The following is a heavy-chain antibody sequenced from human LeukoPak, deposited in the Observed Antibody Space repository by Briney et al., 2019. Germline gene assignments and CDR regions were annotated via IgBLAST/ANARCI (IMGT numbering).Heavy chain of an antibody. V-gene: IGHV3-21*01. CDR3: ARVESDAFDI. CDR1: GFTFSSYS. J-gene: IGHJ3*02. CDR2: ISSSSSYI. Sequence: VGSLRLSRAASGFTFSSYSMNWARQAPGKGPEWVSSISSSSSYIYYADSVKGRFTISRDNAKNSLYLQMNSLRAEDTAVYYCARVESDAFDIWGQGTMVTVSS.